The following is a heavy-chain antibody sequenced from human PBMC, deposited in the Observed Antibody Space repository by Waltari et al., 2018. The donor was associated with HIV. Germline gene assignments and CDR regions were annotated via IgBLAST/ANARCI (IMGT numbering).Heavy chain of an antibody. V-gene: IGHV3-7*01. Sequence: EVQLMESGGGLVQSGGSLRLSCAASGFTLPHYWMSWVRQTPGKGLGWVAYIKDDGSEKYYMGSVKGRFTISRDNAKNSMFLQMNSLRAEDTAVYYCARIGTFPHNYAIDFWGQGTTVTVSS. J-gene: IGHJ6*02. CDR2: IKDDGSEK. CDR3: ARIGTFPHNYAIDF. D-gene: IGHD1-26*01. CDR1: GFTLPHYW.